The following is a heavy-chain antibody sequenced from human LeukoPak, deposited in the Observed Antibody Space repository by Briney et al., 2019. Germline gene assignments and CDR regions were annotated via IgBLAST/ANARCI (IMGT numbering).Heavy chain of an antibody. J-gene: IGHJ4*02. D-gene: IGHD3-22*01. V-gene: IGHV4-59*08. Sequence: SETLSLTCTVSGGSISSYYWSWIRQPPGKGLEWIGYIYYSGSTNYNPSLKSRVTISVDTSKNQFSLKLSSVTAADTAVYYCARSLPYYYDSSGYYDYWGQGTLVTVSS. CDR1: GGSISSYY. CDR3: ARSLPYYYDSSGYYDY. CDR2: IYYSGST.